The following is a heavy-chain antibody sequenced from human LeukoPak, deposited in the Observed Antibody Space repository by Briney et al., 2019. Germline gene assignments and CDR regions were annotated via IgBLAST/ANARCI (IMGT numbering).Heavy chain of an antibody. CDR1: GGPFSGYY. Sequence: PSETLSLTCAVYGGPFSGYYWSWIRQPPGKGLEWIGEINHSGSTNYNPSLKSRVTISVDMSKNQFSLKLSSVTAADTAVYYCARALLWFGPDYWGQGTLVTVSS. CDR2: INHSGST. D-gene: IGHD3-10*01. V-gene: IGHV4-34*01. CDR3: ARALLWFGPDY. J-gene: IGHJ4*02.